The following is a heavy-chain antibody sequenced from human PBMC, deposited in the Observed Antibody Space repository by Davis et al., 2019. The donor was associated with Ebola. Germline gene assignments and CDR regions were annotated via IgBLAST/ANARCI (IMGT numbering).Heavy chain of an antibody. J-gene: IGHJ6*02. D-gene: IGHD3-3*01. Sequence: PSETLSLTCAVYGGSFSGYYWSWIRQPPGKGLEWIGEINHSGSTNYNPSLKSRVTISVDTSKNQFSLKLSSVTAADTAVYYCARDQYYDFWSGADYGMDVWGQGTTVTVSS. V-gene: IGHV4-34*01. CDR1: GGSFSGYY. CDR2: INHSGST. CDR3: ARDQYYDFWSGADYGMDV.